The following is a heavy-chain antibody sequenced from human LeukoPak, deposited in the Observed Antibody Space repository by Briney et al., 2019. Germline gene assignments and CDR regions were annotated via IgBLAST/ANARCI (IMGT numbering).Heavy chain of an antibody. V-gene: IGHV4-4*02. J-gene: IGHJ6*02. CDR3: ARAPPIAVAGTAFNYYYGMDV. CDR1: GGSISGSNW. D-gene: IGHD6-19*01. CDR2: IYHSGST. Sequence: PSGTLSLTCAVSGGSISGSNWWSWVRQPPGKGLEWIGEIYHSGSTNYNPSLKSRVTISVDKSKNQFSLKLSSVTAADTAVYYCARAPPIAVAGTAFNYYYGMDVWGQGTTVTVSS.